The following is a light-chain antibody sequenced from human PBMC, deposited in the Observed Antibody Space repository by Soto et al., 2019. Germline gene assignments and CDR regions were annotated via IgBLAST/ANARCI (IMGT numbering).Light chain of an antibody. V-gene: IGKV3-20*01. CDR2: GAS. Sequence: EIVLTQSPGTLSLSPVERATLSCRASQSVSSNYLAWYQQKPGQAPRLLIYGASGRATGIPDRFSGSGSGTDFTLTISRLEPEDFAVYYCQQYGSSPRTFGQGTKVDI. CDR1: QSVSSNY. CDR3: QQYGSSPRT. J-gene: IGKJ1*01.